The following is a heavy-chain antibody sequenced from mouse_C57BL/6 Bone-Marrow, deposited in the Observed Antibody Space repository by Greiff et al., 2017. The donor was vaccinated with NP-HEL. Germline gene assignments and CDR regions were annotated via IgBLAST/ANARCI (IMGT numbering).Heavy chain of an antibody. CDR2: ISDGGSYT. CDR1: GFTFSSYA. Sequence: EVQGVESGGGLVKPGGSLKLSCAASGFTFSSYAMSWVRQTPEKRLEWVATISDGGSYTYYPDNVKGRFTISRDNAKNNLYLQMSHLKSEDTAMYYCARVWWFAYWGQGTLVTVSA. V-gene: IGHV5-4*01. CDR3: ARVWWFAY. J-gene: IGHJ3*01.